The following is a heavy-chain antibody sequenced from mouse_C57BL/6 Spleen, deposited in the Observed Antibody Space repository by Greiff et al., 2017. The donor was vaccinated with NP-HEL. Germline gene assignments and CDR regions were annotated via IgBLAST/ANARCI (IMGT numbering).Heavy chain of an antibody. D-gene: IGHD1-1*01. V-gene: IGHV5-17*01. CDR1: GFTFSDYG. Sequence: EVHLVESGGGLVKPGGSLKLSCAASGFTFSDYGMHWVRQAPEKGLEWVAYISSGSSTIYYADTVKGRFTISRDNAKNTLFLQMTSLRSEDTAMYYCARGYYGSIWYFDVWGTGTTVTVSS. J-gene: IGHJ1*03. CDR2: ISSGSSTI. CDR3: ARGYYGSIWYFDV.